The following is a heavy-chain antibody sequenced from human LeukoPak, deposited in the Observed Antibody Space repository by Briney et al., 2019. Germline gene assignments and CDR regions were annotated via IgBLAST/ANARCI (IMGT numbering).Heavy chain of an antibody. D-gene: IGHD2-15*01. V-gene: IGHV4-4*09. CDR1: GGSLSNYY. Sequence: SETLSLTCTVPGGSLSNYYWSWVRQPPGKGLEYIGYISTSRNFNYNPSLTSRVTISEDTSKNQFSLKLSSVTAADTAGYYCARRVDVVVAATHNWYFDLWGRGTLVTVSS. J-gene: IGHJ2*01. CDR2: ISTSRNF. CDR3: ARRVDVVVAATHNWYFDL.